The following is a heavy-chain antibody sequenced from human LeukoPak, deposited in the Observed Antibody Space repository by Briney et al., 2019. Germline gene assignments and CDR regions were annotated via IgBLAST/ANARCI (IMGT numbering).Heavy chain of an antibody. CDR3: AREGRYSGNSDPFDS. CDR2: IYYSGST. V-gene: IGHV4-59*01. CDR1: GGSISSYY. J-gene: IGHJ5*01. Sequence: SETLSLTCTVSGGSISSYYWSWIRQPPGKGLEWIGYIYYSGSTNYNPSLKSRVTISVDTSKNQFSLKLSSVTAADTAVYYCAREGRYSGNSDPFDSWGQGTLVTVSS. D-gene: IGHD1-26*01.